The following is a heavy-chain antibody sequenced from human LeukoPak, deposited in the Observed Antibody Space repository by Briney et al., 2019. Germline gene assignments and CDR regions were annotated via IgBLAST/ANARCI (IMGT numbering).Heavy chain of an antibody. V-gene: IGHV4-34*01. CDR3: ARGVGGYSGYDHPYYYYYMDV. J-gene: IGHJ6*03. CDR2: INHSGST. Sequence: SETLSLTCAVYGGSFSGYYWSWIRQPPGKGLEWIGEINHSGSTNYNPSLKSRVTISVDTSKNQFSLKLSSVTAADTAVYYCARGVGGYSGYDHPYYYYYMDVWGKGTTVTISS. D-gene: IGHD5-12*01. CDR1: GGSFSGYY.